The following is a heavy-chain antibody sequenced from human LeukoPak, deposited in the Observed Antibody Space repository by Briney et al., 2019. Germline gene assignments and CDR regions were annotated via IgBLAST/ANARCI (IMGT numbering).Heavy chain of an antibody. D-gene: IGHD1-26*01. J-gene: IGHJ6*03. CDR1: GFTFSSYG. V-gene: IGHV3-30*18. CDR2: ISYDGSNK. CDR3: AKEGGVYSTPYYMDV. Sequence: GGSLRLSCAASGFTFSSYGMHWVRQAPGKGLEWVAVISYDGSNKYYADSVKGRFTISRDNSKHTLYLQMNSLRAEDTAVYYCAKEGGVYSTPYYMDVWGKGTTVTVSS.